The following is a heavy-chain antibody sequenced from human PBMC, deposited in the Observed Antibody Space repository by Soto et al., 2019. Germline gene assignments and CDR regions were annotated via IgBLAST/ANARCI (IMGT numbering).Heavy chain of an antibody. V-gene: IGHV3-30-3*01. CDR3: AKVAGRHYAMDV. J-gene: IGHJ6*02. D-gene: IGHD6-6*01. CDR2: ISYDGHNE. Sequence: GGSLRLSCAASGLPFSIYTLHWVRQAPGKGLEWVALISYDGHNEYYADSVKGRFTISRDNSKNTLYLQMNSLRPEDTAVYYCAKVAGRHYAMDVWGHGTTVTVSS. CDR1: GLPFSIYT.